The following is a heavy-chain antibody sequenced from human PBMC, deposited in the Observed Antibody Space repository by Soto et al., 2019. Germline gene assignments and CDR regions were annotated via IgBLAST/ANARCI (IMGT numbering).Heavy chain of an antibody. CDR1: GYTFTSYD. D-gene: IGHD3-3*01. CDR3: ARPYITIFGVVIYYYGMDV. CDR2: MNPNSGNT. V-gene: IGHV1-8*01. Sequence: ASVKDSCKASGYTFTSYDINWVRQATGQGLECMGWMNPNSGNTGYAQKFQGRVTMTRNTSISTAYMQLSSLRSEDTAVYYCARPYITIFGVVIYYYGMDVWGQGTTVTVSS. J-gene: IGHJ6*02.